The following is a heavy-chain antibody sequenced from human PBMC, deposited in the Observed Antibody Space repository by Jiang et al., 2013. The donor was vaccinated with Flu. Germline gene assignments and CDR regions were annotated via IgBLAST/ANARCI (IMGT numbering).Heavy chain of an antibody. Sequence: QSGSELKKPGASVKASCKASGYTFTSYAMNWVRQAPGQGLEWMGWINTNTGNPTYAQGFTGRFVFSLDTSVSTAYLQICSLKAEDTAVYYCARDSSYYDFWSGYYFSSGYYYYGMDVWGQGTTVTVSS. CDR2: INTNTGNP. CDR3: ARDSSYYDFWSGYYFSSGYYYYGMDV. J-gene: IGHJ6*02. V-gene: IGHV7-4-1*01. CDR1: GYTFTSYA. D-gene: IGHD3-3*01.